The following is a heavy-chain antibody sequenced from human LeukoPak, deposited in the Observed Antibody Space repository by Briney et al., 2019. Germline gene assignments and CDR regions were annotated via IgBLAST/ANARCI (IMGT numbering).Heavy chain of an antibody. CDR1: GGSINSNYW. D-gene: IGHD3-3*01. V-gene: IGHV4-4*02. J-gene: IGHJ4*02. CDR2: IYHTGSV. CDR3: ARHYDLWSGYNY. Sequence: KSSETLSLTCAVSGGSINSNYWWTWVRQSPGKGLEWIGEIYHTGSVNYNLSLESRVTISRDRSKNQFSLMLRSVTAADTAVCYCARHYDLWSGYNYWGQGLLVTVSS.